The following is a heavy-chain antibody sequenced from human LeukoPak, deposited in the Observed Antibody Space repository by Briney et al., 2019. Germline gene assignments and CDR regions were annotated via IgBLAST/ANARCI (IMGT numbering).Heavy chain of an antibody. J-gene: IGHJ5*02. V-gene: IGHV4-34*01. CDR3: ARGFIAAAGDWFDP. Sequence: GSLRLSCAASGFTVSNNYISWIRQPPGKGLEWIGEINHSGSTNYNPSLKSRVTISVDTSKNQFSLKLSSVTAADTAVYYCARGFIAAAGDWFDPWGQGTLVTVSS. CDR2: INHSGST. D-gene: IGHD6-13*01. CDR1: GFTVSNNY.